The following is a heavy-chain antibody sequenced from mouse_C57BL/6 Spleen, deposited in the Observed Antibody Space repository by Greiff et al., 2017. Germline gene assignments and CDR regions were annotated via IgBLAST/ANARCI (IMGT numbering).Heavy chain of an antibody. D-gene: IGHD1-1*01. J-gene: IGHJ3*01. V-gene: IGHV5-17*01. CDR1: GFTFSDYG. CDR3: ARPLGYGSNSFAY. CDR2: ISSGSSTI. Sequence: EVQLVESGGGLVKPGGSLKLSCAASGFTFSDYGMHWVRQAPEKGLEWVAYISSGSSTIYYADTVKGRFTISRDNAKNTLFLQMTSLRSEDTAMYYCARPLGYGSNSFAYWGQGTLVTVSA.